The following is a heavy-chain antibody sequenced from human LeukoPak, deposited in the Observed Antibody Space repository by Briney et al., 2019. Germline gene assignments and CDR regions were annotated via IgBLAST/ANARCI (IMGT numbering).Heavy chain of an antibody. CDR1: GGSISSWQ. J-gene: IGHJ3*01. CDR2: IYYSGTT. Sequence: SETLSLTCTVSGGSISSWQWSWIRQPPGEALEWIGFIYYSGTTHYYPTLKSRVTISMDTSKSQFSLKLTSVTAADTAVYYCARQRGSAGAFDVWGQGTRVTVSS. CDR3: ARQRGSAGAFDV. D-gene: IGHD3-10*01. V-gene: IGHV4-59*08.